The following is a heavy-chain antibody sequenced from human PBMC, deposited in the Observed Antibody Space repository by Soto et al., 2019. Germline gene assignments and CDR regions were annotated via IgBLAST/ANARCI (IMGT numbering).Heavy chain of an antibody. CDR3: ARGLSGGFDY. Sequence: SETLSLTCAVSGYSISSDYYWGWIRQPPGKGLEWIGRISHSGSAYYNPSLKTRVTMSVDTSKNQFSLKLSSVTAADTALYYCARGLSGGFDYWGQGTLVTVSS. D-gene: IGHD7-27*01. CDR1: GYSISSDYY. J-gene: IGHJ4*02. CDR2: ISHSGSA. V-gene: IGHV4-38-2*01.